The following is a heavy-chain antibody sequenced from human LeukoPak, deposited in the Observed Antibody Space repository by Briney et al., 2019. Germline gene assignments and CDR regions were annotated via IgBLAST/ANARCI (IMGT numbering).Heavy chain of an antibody. V-gene: IGHV4-59*01. J-gene: IGHJ6*02. CDR3: ARMTITMVQGAPYYYGMDV. CDR2: IYYSGST. Sequence: PSETLSLTCTVSGGSISSYYWSWLRQPPGKGLEWIGYIYYSGSTNYNPSLKSRVTISVDTSKNQFSLKLSSVTAADTAVYYCARMTITMVQGAPYYYGMDVWGQGTTVTVSS. CDR1: GGSISSYY. D-gene: IGHD3-10*01.